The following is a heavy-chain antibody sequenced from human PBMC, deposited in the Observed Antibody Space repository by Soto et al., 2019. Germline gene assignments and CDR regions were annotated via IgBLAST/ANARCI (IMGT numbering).Heavy chain of an antibody. CDR2: MNPNSGNT. Sequence: ASVKVSCKASGYTFTSYDINWVRQATGQGLEWMGWMNPNSGNTGYAQKFQGRVTMTRNTSISTAYMELSSLRSEDTAVYYCARGIRDFKQGYYYGMDVWGQGTTVTVSS. CDR3: ARGIRDFKQGYYYGMDV. V-gene: IGHV1-8*01. CDR1: GYTFTSYD. J-gene: IGHJ6*02.